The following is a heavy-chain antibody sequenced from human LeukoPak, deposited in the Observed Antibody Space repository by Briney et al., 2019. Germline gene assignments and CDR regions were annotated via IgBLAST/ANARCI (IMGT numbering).Heavy chain of an antibody. J-gene: IGHJ4*02. Sequence: ASVKVSCKASGYTFTSYYMHWVRQAPGQGLEWMGIINPSGGSTSYTQKFQDRVTMTRDTSTTTVYMELSSLRSQDTAVYYCARHKEVGGYYYFDYWGQGTLVTVSS. CDR2: INPSGGST. CDR1: GYTFTSYY. V-gene: IGHV1-46*01. D-gene: IGHD6-25*01. CDR3: ARHKEVGGYYYFDY.